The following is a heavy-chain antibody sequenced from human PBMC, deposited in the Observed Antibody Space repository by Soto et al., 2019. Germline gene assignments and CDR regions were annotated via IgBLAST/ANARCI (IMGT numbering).Heavy chain of an antibody. V-gene: IGHV3-23*01. D-gene: IGHD2-15*01. Sequence: EVQLLVSGGGLVQPGGSLRLSCTASGFTFSDHAMTWVRQAPGKGLEWVSGISGGGSGAYYADSVKGRFTVSRANSKNTLFLQMDSMRAEDTAVYYCAIDLWWYTHWGQGTLVTVSS. J-gene: IGHJ4*02. CDR2: ISGGGSGA. CDR1: GFTFSDHA. CDR3: AIDLWWYTH.